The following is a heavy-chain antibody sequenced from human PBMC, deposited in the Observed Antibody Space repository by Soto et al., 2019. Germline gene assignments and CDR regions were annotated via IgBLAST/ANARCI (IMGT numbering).Heavy chain of an antibody. D-gene: IGHD2-21*02. CDR3: AHNCGVDCHSVFFY. CDR1: GFTFSNYA. V-gene: IGHV3-23*01. Sequence: EVQLLESGGGLVQPGGSLRLSCAASGFTFSNYAMSWVRQAPGKGLEWVSGISGGGGSSYYADSVKGRFTISRDNSKNTLYLQMNSLRAEATAVYYFAHNCGVDCHSVFFYWGQGTLVIVSS. CDR2: ISGGGGSS. J-gene: IGHJ4*02.